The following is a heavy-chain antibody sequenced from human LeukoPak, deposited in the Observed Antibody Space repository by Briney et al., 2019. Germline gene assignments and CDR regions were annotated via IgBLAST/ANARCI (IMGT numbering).Heavy chain of an antibody. CDR1: GGSFSGYY. CDR3: ARGSQSLGYCSGGSCRAKIFDY. CDR2: INHSEST. D-gene: IGHD2-15*01. V-gene: IGHV4-34*01. Sequence: SETLSLTCAVYGGSFSGYYWSGIRQPPGKGLHWMGEINHSESTNYNPSLKSRVTISVDTSKNQFSLKLSCVTAADTAVYYCARGSQSLGYCSGGSCRAKIFDYWGQGTLVTVSS. J-gene: IGHJ4*02.